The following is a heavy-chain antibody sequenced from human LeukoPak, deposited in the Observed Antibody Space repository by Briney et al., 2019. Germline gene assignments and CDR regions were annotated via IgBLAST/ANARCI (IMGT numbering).Heavy chain of an antibody. Sequence: ASVKVSCKASGYTFTSYGISWVRQAPGQGLEWMGWINPNSGGTNYAQKFQGRVTMTRDTSISTAYMELSRLRSDDTAVYYCARDTAMANFDYWGQGTLVTVSS. CDR2: INPNSGGT. CDR1: GYTFTSYG. D-gene: IGHD5-18*01. V-gene: IGHV1-2*02. CDR3: ARDTAMANFDY. J-gene: IGHJ4*02.